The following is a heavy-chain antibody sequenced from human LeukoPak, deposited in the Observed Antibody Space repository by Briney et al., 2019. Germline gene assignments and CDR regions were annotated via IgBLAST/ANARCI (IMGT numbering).Heavy chain of an antibody. J-gene: IGHJ4*02. V-gene: IGHV3-33*08. D-gene: IGHD3-22*01. CDR1: GFTLSSYD. Sequence: QPGGSLRLSCAASGFTLSSYDMHWVRQTPGKGLEWVAVIWHDGSKEFYVDSVKGRFTISRDNSENTLYLQMNSLRAEDTAVYYCARDHHYYDSSGLRSGRIDYWGQGTLVTVSS. CDR3: ARDHHYYDSSGLRSGRIDY. CDR2: IWHDGSKE.